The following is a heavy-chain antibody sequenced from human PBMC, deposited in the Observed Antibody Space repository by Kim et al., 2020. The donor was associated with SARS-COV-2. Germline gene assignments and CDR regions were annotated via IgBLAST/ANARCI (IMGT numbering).Heavy chain of an antibody. CDR1: GFTFSSYG. J-gene: IGHJ4*02. V-gene: IGHV3-33*06. CDR2: IWYDGSNK. CDR3: AKDQGATGDYGGNWGY. Sequence: GGSLRLSCAASGFTFSSYGMHWVRQAPGKGLEWVAVIWYDGSNKYYADSVKGRFTISRDNSKNKLYLQMNSLRADDTAVYYCAKDQGATGDYGGNWGYWGQGTLVTVSS. D-gene: IGHD4-17*01.